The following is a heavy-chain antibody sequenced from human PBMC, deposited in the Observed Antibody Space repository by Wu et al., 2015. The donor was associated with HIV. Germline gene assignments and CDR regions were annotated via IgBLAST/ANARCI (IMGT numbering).Heavy chain of an antibody. D-gene: IGHD2-15*01. J-gene: IGHJ4*02. Sequence: QVQLVQSGAEVKKPGASVKVSCKASGYTFTEYYIHWVRQAPGQRLEWLGWISPNGGDTNYAQRSQGRVTMTRDTSINTVYMELSRLKSDDTAVYYCAREALVRAAECYYDYWGQGTLVTVSS. CDR2: ISPNGGDT. CDR1: GYTFTEYY. V-gene: IGHV1-2*02. CDR3: AREALVRAAECYYDY.